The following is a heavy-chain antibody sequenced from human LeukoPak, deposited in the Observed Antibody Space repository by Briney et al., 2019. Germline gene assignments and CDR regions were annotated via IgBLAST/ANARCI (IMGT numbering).Heavy chain of an antibody. J-gene: IGHJ4*02. CDR3: ANGKSEYSSGWPRGTL. V-gene: IGHV3-23*01. CDR1: GFTFSSYA. CDR2: LSGSGTTT. D-gene: IGHD6-19*01. Sequence: PGGSLRLSCAASGFTFSSYAMSWVRQAPGKGLEWVSALSGSGTTTYYADSVKGRFTISRDNSKKTPYLQMNSLRVEDTAVYYCANGKSEYSSGWPRGTLWGQGTLVTVSS.